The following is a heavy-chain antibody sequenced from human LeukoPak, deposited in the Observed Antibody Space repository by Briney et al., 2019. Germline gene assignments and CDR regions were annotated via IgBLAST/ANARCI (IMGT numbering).Heavy chain of an antibody. CDR2: ISWDGGST. CDR1: GFTFDDYA. V-gene: IGHV3-43D*03. Sequence: GGSLRLSCAASGFTFDDYAMHWVRQAPGKGLEWVSLISWDGGSTYYADSVKGGFTISRDNSKNSLYLQMNSLRAEDTALYYCAKDSGRGIVGATTDFHYWGQGTLVTVSS. CDR3: AKDSGRGIVGATTDFHY. J-gene: IGHJ4*02. D-gene: IGHD1-26*01.